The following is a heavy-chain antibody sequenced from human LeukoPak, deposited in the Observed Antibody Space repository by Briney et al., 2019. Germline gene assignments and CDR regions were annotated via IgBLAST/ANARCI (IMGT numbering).Heavy chain of an antibody. Sequence: SETLSLTCAVYGGSFSGFYWSWIRPTPEQGLEWIGEINHSGSTNYNPSLKSRVTISVDTSKNQFSLNLSSVTAADTAVFYCARTKGDFWSGYFSYYYMDVWGKGTTVTVSS. J-gene: IGHJ6*03. CDR2: INHSGST. CDR3: ARTKGDFWSGYFSYYYMDV. D-gene: IGHD3-3*01. V-gene: IGHV4-34*01. CDR1: GGSFSGFY.